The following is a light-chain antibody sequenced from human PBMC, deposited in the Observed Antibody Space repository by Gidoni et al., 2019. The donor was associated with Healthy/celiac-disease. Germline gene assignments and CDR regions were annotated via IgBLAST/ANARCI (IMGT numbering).Light chain of an antibody. CDR1: SSNIGSNT. CDR2: SNN. CDR3: AAWDDSLNGFYV. Sequence: QSVLTQPPSASDSAGQRVTISCSGSSSNIGSNTVNWYQQLPGTAPKLLIYSNNQRPSGVPDRFSGSKSGTSASLAISGLQSEDEADYYCAAWDDSLNGFYVFGTGTKVTVL. J-gene: IGLJ1*01. V-gene: IGLV1-44*01.